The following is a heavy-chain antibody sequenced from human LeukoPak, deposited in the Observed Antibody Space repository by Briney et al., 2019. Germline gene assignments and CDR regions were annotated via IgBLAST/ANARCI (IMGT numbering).Heavy chain of an antibody. J-gene: IGHJ4*02. V-gene: IGHV3-64D*09. D-gene: IGHD1-1*01. CDR2: IGTNGGRT. CDR1: GFTFSSYA. Sequence: GSLRLSCSASGFTFSSYAMHWVRQAPGKGLEYVSAIGTNGGRTYYADSVKGRFTISRDNSKNTLYLQMSSLRAEDTAVYYCGNWNFFDYWGQGTLVTVSS. CDR3: GNWNFFDY.